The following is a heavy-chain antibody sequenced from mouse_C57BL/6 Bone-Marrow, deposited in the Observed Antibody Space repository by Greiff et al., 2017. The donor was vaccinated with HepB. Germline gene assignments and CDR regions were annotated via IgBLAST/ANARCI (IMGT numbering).Heavy chain of an antibody. CDR3: AKQLRLLFDY. D-gene: IGHD3-2*02. Sequence: DVQLQESGPELVKPGASVKIPCKASGYTFTDYNMDWVKQSHGKSLEWIGDINPNNGGTIYNQKFKGKATLTVDKSSSTAYMELRSLTSEDTSVYYCAKQLRLLFDYWGQGTTLTVSS. CDR2: INPNNGGT. CDR1: GYTFTDYN. J-gene: IGHJ2*01. V-gene: IGHV1-18*01.